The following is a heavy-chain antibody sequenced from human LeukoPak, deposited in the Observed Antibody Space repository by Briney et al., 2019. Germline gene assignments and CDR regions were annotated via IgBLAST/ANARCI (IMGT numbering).Heavy chain of an antibody. CDR3: ARDRVVPAAMMDYYYYGMDV. V-gene: IGHV1-18*01. CDR1: GYTFTSYG. CDR2: ISAYNGNT. Sequence: GASVKVSCKASGYTFTSYGISWVRQAPGQGLEWMGWISAYNGNTNYAQKLQGRVTMTTDTSTSTAYMEPRSLRSDDTAVYYCARDRVVPAAMMDYYYYGMDVWGQGTTVTVSS. J-gene: IGHJ6*02. D-gene: IGHD2-2*01.